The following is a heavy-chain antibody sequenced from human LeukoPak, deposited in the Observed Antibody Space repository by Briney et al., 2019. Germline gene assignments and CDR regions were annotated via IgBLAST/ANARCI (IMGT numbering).Heavy chain of an antibody. V-gene: IGHV1-69*05. J-gene: IGHJ6*02. Sequence: GASVKVSCKASGGTFSSYAISWVRQAPGQGLEWMGGIIPIFGTANYAQKFQGRVTITTDESTSTAYMELRSLRSDDTAVYYCARLLAVAGRLYYYYGMDVWGQGTTVTVSS. CDR3: ARLLAVAGRLYYYYGMDV. D-gene: IGHD6-19*01. CDR2: IIPIFGTA. CDR1: GGTFSSYA.